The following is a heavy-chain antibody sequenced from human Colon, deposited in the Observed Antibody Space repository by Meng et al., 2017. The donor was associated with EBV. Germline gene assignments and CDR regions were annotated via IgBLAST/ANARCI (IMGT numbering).Heavy chain of an antibody. J-gene: IGHJ4*02. CDR3: ARGGYYSFDY. CDR2: IYHSGST. V-gene: IGHV4-4*02. D-gene: IGHD5-18*01. Sequence: QVQLQGAGPVRVKPSATLSLTCAVSGGSISSVYWWTWVRQSPGKGLEWIGEIYHSGSTNYNPSLKSRVTISVDKSKNQFSLKLTSVTAADTAVYYCARGGYYSFDYWGQRTLVTVSS. CDR1: GGSISSVYW.